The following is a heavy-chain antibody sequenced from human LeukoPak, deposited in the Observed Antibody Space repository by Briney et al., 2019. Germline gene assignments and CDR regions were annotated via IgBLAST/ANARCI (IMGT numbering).Heavy chain of an antibody. D-gene: IGHD1-14*01. CDR2: IYTSGST. Sequence: PSQTLSLTCTVSGGSISSGSYYWSWIRQPAGKGLEWIGRIYTSGSTNYNPSLKSRVTISVNTSKNQFSLKLSSVTAADTAVYYCARVIPEAGFDPWGQGTLVTVSS. CDR1: GGSISSGSYY. CDR3: ARVIPEAGFDP. V-gene: IGHV4-61*02. J-gene: IGHJ5*02.